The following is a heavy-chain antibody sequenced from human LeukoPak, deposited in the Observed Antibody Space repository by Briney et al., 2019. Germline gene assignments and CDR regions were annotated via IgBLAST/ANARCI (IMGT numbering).Heavy chain of an antibody. D-gene: IGHD6-19*01. CDR2: ISSSSSYI. CDR3: ARGVAGTPSDAFDI. J-gene: IGHJ3*02. V-gene: IGHV3-21*01. Sequence: GGPRHSCAAPGFSFFSFLMRWVRPGPGEGLGWGSSISSSSSYIYYADSVKGRFTISRDNAKNSLYLQMNSLRAEDTAVYYCARGVAGTPSDAFDIWGQGTMVTVSS. CDR1: GFSFFSFL.